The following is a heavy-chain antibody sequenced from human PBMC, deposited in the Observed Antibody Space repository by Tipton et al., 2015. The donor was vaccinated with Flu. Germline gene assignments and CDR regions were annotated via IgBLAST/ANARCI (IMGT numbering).Heavy chain of an antibody. J-gene: IGHJ1*01. V-gene: IGHV1-2*06. Sequence: QVQLVQSGAEVKKPGASLRVSCKASGYTFTGHYLHWVRQATGQGLEWMGRIIPNSGDTNYAQKFQGRVTLTRDASTNTAYMELNSLRHDDTAIYYCARDLRSLDYAITPLPYAITPESGYLHHWGQGTLITFSS. CDR1: GYTFTGHY. CDR2: IIPNSGDT. D-gene: IGHD4-23*01. CDR3: ARDLRSLDYAITPLPYAITPESGYLHH.